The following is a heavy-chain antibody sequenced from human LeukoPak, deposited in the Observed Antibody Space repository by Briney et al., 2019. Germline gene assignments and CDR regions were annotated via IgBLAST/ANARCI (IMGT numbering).Heavy chain of an antibody. D-gene: IGHD2-2*01. CDR1: SGSINGYY. J-gene: IGHJ4*02. Sequence: PSETLSLTCTVSSGSINGYYGSWVRQPPGRGLEWLGFIYYSGSTSYNPSLKSRVTISVDTSKNQFSLNLRSVTAADTAVYYCARRAYCISIGCSGFLFGGQGTLVTVSS. V-gene: IGHV4-59*08. CDR2: IYYSGST. CDR3: ARRAYCISIGCSGFLF.